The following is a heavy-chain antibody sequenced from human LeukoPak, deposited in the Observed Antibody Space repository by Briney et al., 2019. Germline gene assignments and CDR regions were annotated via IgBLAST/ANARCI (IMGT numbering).Heavy chain of an antibody. V-gene: IGHV3-21*01. J-gene: IGHJ4*02. CDR2: ISSFSRYI. Sequence: GGSLRLACAASGFTFSSYSMNWVRQAPGKGLEWVSSISSFSRYIYYADSVKGRFTISRDNARNSLYLQMNSLRVEDTAVYYCARTRAGIQAGFDYWGQGTLVTVSS. CDR3: ARTRAGIQAGFDY. CDR1: GFTFSSYS. D-gene: IGHD1-1*01.